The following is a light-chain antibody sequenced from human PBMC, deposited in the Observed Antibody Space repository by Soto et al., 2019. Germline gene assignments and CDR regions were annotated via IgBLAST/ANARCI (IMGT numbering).Light chain of an antibody. CDR2: DVL. V-gene: IGKV1-33*01. Sequence: DIQMTQSPSSLSASVGDRVTISCQASQDINNYLNWFQQKPGKAPKLLIYDVLNLETGVPSRFSGSGSGAYFTLTISSLQPEDIATYYCQQYNSYSPTFGQGTKVEIK. J-gene: IGKJ1*01. CDR1: QDINNY. CDR3: QQYNSYSPT.